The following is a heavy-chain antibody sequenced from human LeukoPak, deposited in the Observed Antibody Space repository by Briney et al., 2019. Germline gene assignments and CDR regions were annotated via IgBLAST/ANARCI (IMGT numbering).Heavy chain of an antibody. V-gene: IGHV3-23*01. J-gene: IGHJ4*02. D-gene: IGHD3-10*01. CDR2: ISGNGEII. CDR1: GFTFNTYA. CDR3: ARGFFYGSGSYQFDY. Sequence: GGSLRLSCAASGFTFNTYAMSWVRQAPGKGLEWVSAISGNGEIIHYADSVKGRFTISRDNSKNTLYLQMNSLRAEDTAVYYCARGFFYGSGSYQFDYWGQGTLVTVSS.